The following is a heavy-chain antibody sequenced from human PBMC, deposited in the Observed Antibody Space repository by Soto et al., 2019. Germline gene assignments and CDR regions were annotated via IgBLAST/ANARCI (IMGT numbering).Heavy chain of an antibody. CDR3: ARDQDYYDSSGYGGDAFDI. CDR2: IYTSGST. D-gene: IGHD3-22*01. Sequence: LSLTCTVSGGSISSYYWSWIRQPAGKGLEWIGRIYTSGSTNYNPSLKSRVTMSVDTSKNQFSLKLSSVTAADTAVYYCARDQDYYDSSGYGGDAFDIWGQGTMVTVSS. CDR1: GGSISSYY. V-gene: IGHV4-4*07. J-gene: IGHJ3*02.